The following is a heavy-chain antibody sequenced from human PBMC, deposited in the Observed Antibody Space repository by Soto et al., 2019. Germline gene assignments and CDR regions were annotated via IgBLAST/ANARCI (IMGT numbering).Heavy chain of an antibody. Sequence: EVQLLESGGGLVQPGGSLRLSCAASGFTVSSNYMSWVRQAPGKGLEWVSVIYSGGSTYYADSVKGRFTISRHNSKNPLYLQMNSLRAEDTAVYSGARGGSTSPFDYWGQGPLVAVSS. D-gene: IGHD2-2*01. CDR3: ARGGSTSPFDY. V-gene: IGHV3-53*04. CDR1: GFTVSSNY. J-gene: IGHJ4*02. CDR2: IYSGGST.